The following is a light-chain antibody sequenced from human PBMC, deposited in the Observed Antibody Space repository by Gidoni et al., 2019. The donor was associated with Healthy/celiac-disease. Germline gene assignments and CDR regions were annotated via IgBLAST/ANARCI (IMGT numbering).Light chain of an antibody. CDR2: GAS. V-gene: IGKV3-15*01. CDR3: QQYNNGPPGT. J-gene: IGKJ4*01. Sequence: EVAMTPSPATLSMSPGSRATLSCRASQRVSSTLAWYSQKAGQARRLLIYGASNRANGIPARVSGSGSGTEFSLNISNLESEDFAVYVCQQYNNGPPGTFGGGTKVEIK. CDR1: QRVSST.